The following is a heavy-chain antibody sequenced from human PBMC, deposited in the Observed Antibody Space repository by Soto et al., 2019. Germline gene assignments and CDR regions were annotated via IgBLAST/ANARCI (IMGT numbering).Heavy chain of an antibody. V-gene: IGHV3-23*01. CDR2: ISLGGGST. Sequence: EVQLLESGGDLVQPGGSLRLSCAASGFTFSSYAMSWVRQAPGKGLEWVLSISLGGGSTYFADSVKGRFTISRDNSKDSLDLQLNSLRAEDTAVYYCARPRRGSNVGNLDYLGQGTLVTVS. CDR3: ARPRRGSNVGNLDY. J-gene: IGHJ4*02. CDR1: GFTFSSYA. D-gene: IGHD3-16*01.